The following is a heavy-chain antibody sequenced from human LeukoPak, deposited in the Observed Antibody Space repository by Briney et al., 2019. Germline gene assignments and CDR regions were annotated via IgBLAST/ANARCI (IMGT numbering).Heavy chain of an antibody. CDR3: TRDMSPAHY. CDR2: ISSEGSST. D-gene: IGHD6-25*01. Sequence: SGGSLRLSCAASGFTFSSYWMHWVRQAPGKGLVWVSRISSEGSSTTYADSVKGRFTISRDNAKNTLYLQMNSLRVEDTAVYYCTRDMSPAHYWGQGTRVTVSS. V-gene: IGHV3-74*01. CDR1: GFTFSSYW. J-gene: IGHJ4*02.